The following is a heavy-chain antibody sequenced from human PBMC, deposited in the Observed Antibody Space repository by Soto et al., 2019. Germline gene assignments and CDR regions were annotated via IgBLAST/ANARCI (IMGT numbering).Heavy chain of an antibody. CDR2: IYYSGST. CDR3: ARVATVTTWEDQ. D-gene: IGHD4-17*01. Sequence: QVQLQESGPGLVKPSETLSLTCTVSGGSLTSGSYYWSWIRQPTGKGLEWIGNIYYSGSTNYNPSIKSRVTISVDTSKNQFSLKLSSVTAADTAVYYCARVATVTTWEDQWSQGTLVTVSS. CDR1: GGSLTSGSYY. J-gene: IGHJ4*02. V-gene: IGHV4-61*01.